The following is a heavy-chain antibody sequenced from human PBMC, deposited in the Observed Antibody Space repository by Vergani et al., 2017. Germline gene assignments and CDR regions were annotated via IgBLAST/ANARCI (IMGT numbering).Heavy chain of an antibody. D-gene: IGHD6-19*01. CDR3: ARVWSRGGWYYFDY. CDR2: ISSSGSTI. CDR1: GFTFSSYE. J-gene: IGHJ4*02. V-gene: IGHV3-48*03. Sequence: EVQLVESGGGLVQPGGSLRLSCAASGFTFSSYEMNWVRQAPGNGLEWVSYISSSGSTIYYADSVKGRFTISRDNAKNSLYLQMNSLRAEDTAVYYCARVWSRGGWYYFDYWGQGTLVTVSS.